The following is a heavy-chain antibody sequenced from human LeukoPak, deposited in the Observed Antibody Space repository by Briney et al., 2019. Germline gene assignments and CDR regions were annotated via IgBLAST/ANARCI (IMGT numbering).Heavy chain of an antibody. Sequence: PGGSLRLSCAASGFTFSDYYMSWIRQAPGKGLEWVSYIISSGSTIYYADSVKGRFTISRDNAKNSLYLQMNSLRAEDTAVYYCARDFTYYDFWSGYPRTYYYYMDVWGKGTTVTVTS. J-gene: IGHJ6*03. CDR2: IISSGSTI. CDR1: GFTFSDYY. V-gene: IGHV3-11*01. CDR3: ARDFTYYDFWSGYPRTYYYYMDV. D-gene: IGHD3-3*01.